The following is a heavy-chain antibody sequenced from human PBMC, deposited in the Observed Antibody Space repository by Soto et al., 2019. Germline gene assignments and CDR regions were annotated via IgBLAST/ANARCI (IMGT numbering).Heavy chain of an antibody. Sequence: ASVKVSCKASGYTFTSYDINWVRQATGQGLEWMGWMNPNRGNTGYAQKFQGRVTMTRNTSISTAYMELRRLRSEETAVYYFATRCVDSPTDYWGRGTLVTVSS. V-gene: IGHV1-8*01. CDR1: GYTFTSYD. CDR3: ATRCVDSPTDY. D-gene: IGHD2-15*01. J-gene: IGHJ4*02. CDR2: MNPNRGNT.